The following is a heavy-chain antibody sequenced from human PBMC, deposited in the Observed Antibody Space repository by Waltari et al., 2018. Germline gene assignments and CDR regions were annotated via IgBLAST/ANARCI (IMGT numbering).Heavy chain of an antibody. CDR3: AREKYSSSWYLDY. Sequence: EVQLVESGGGLVQPGGSLRLSCAASGFTFSSYWMRWVRQAPGKGLEWVANIKQDGSEKYYVDSVKGRFTISRDNAKNSLYLQMNSLRAEDTAVYYCAREKYSSSWYLDYWGQGTLVTVSS. D-gene: IGHD6-13*01. V-gene: IGHV3-7*04. J-gene: IGHJ4*02. CDR2: IKQDGSEK. CDR1: GFTFSSYW.